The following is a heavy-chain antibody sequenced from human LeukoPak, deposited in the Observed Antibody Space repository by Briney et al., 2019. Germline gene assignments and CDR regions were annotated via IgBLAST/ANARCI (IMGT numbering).Heavy chain of an antibody. J-gene: IGHJ4*02. CDR1: GFTLSNYG. D-gene: IGHD3-16*01. V-gene: IGHV3-30*03. Sequence: PGRSLRLSCAASGFTLSNYGIHWVRQAPGKGLEWVAVISSDGSNKYYADSVKGRFTISRDNSKNTVYLQMNSLRAEDTAVYYCAREFGTVITFLGRVDYWGRGTLVTVSS. CDR3: AREFGTVITFLGRVDY. CDR2: ISSDGSNK.